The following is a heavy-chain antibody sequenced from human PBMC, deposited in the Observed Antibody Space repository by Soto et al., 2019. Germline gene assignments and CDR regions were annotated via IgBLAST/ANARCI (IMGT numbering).Heavy chain of an antibody. CDR1: GGTFSSYA. D-gene: IGHD3-22*01. J-gene: IGHJ4*02. V-gene: IGHV1-69*01. CDR2: IIPIFGTA. Sequence: QVQLVQSGAEVKKPGSSVKVSCKASGGTFSSYAISWVRQAPGQGLEWMGGIIPIFGTANYAQKFQGRVTITADESTSTAYMELSSLRSEDTAVYYCATRTLYYYDSSGYSFDYWGQGTLVTVSS. CDR3: ATRTLYYYDSSGYSFDY.